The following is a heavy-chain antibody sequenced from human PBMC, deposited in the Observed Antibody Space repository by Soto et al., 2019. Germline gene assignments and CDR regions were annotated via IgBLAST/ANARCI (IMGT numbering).Heavy chain of an antibody. V-gene: IGHV6-1*01. CDR1: WGSVSSNSAA. CDR3: ARVPNPFRLKIGYEDAFDL. J-gene: IGHJ3*01. CDR2: TYYRSKWYN. Sequence: SQTLSLTCAISWGSVSSNSAACNWIRQSPSRGLEWLGRTYYRSKWYNDYAVSVKSRITINPDTSKNQFSLQLNSVTPEDTAVYYCARVPNPFRLKIGYEDAFDLWGQGTMVTVSS. D-gene: IGHD5-12*01.